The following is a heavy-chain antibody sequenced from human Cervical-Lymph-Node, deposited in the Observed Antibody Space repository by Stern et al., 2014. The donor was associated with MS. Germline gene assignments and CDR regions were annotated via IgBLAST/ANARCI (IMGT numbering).Heavy chain of an antibody. CDR2: ISGSGDTT. V-gene: IGHV3-23*04. CDR1: GFTFSDYA. J-gene: IGHJ4*02. Sequence: VQLVESGGNLVQPGGSLRLSCAASGFTFSDYAMTWVRQAPGKGLEWVSGISGSGDTTFIADSLKGRFTISRDNSKNTLFLQMNSLRVDDTAVYYCAKDIAVADPFCFDYWGQGILVTVSS. CDR3: AKDIAVADPFCFDY. D-gene: IGHD6-19*01.